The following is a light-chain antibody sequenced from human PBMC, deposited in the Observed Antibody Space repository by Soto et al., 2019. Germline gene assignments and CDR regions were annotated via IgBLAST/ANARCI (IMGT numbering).Light chain of an antibody. CDR3: MQSLQLSRT. CDR1: QSLLHSNGYNY. V-gene: IGKV2-28*01. Sequence: DIVMTQSPLSLPVTPGEPASISCRSSQSLLHSNGYNYLDWYLQKPGQSPQLLIYLGSNRASGVPDRFSGSGSGTDFTLKISRVEAEDVGVYYCMQSLQLSRTFGPGTKVDIK. CDR2: LGS. J-gene: IGKJ3*01.